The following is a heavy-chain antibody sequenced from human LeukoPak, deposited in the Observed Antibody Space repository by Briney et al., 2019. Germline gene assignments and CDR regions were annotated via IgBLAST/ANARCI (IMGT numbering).Heavy chain of an antibody. CDR3: ARLSYYYDSSGSHPFDY. D-gene: IGHD3-22*01. V-gene: IGHV4-39*01. J-gene: IGHJ4*02. Sequence: SETLSLTCTVSGGSISSGSTYYWGWIRQPPGKGLEWIGSIYYSGNTYYNPSLKSRVTISGDTSKNQLSLRLSSVTAADTAVYYCARLSYYYDSSGSHPFDYWGQGALVTVSS. CDR1: GGSISSGSTYY. CDR2: IYYSGNT.